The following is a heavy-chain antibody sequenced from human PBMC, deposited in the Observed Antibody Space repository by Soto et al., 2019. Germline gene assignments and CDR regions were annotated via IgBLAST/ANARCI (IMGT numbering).Heavy chain of an antibody. CDR3: ARDGGRLTQLRSGWTYYGMDV. CDR2: ISAYNGNT. J-gene: IGHJ6*02. V-gene: IGHV1-18*01. CDR1: GYTFTSYG. D-gene: IGHD6-19*01. Sequence: ASVKVSCKASGYTFTSYGISWVRQAPGQGLEWMGWISAYNGNTNYAQKLQGRVTMTTDTSTSAAYMELRSLRSDDTAVYYCARDGGRLTQLRSGWTYYGMDVWGQGTTVTVSS.